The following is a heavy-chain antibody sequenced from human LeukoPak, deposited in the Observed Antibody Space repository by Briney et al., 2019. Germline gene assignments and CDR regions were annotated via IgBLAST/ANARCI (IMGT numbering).Heavy chain of an antibody. Sequence: ASVKVSCKVSGYTLTELSMHWVRQAPGKGLEWMGGFDLEDGETIYAQKFQGRVTMTEDTSTDTAYMELSSLRSEDTAVYYCATDPSPYYYDSSGYMDWGQGTLVTVSS. J-gene: IGHJ4*02. CDR3: ATDPSPYYYDSSGYMD. CDR1: GYTLTELS. V-gene: IGHV1-24*01. CDR2: FDLEDGET. D-gene: IGHD3-22*01.